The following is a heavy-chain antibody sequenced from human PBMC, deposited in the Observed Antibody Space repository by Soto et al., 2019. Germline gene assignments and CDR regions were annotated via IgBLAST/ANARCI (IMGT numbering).Heavy chain of an antibody. V-gene: IGHV1-69*13. CDR2: IIPIFGTA. CDR1: GGTFSSYA. D-gene: IGHD3-9*01. Sequence: GASVKVSCKASGGTFSSYAISWVRQAPGQGLEWMGGIIPIFGTANYAQKFQGRVTITADESTSTAYMELSSLRSEDTAVYYCASTVYDILTGYPCSDAFDIWGQWTMVTVSS. J-gene: IGHJ3*02. CDR3: ASTVYDILTGYPCSDAFDI.